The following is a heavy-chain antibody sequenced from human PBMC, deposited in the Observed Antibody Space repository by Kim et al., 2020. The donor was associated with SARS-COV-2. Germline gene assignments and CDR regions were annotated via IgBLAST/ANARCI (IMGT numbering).Heavy chain of an antibody. Sequence: GGSLRLSCAASGFTFSSYAMSWVRQAPGKGLEWVSAISGSGGSTYYADSVKGRFTISRDNSKNTLYLQMNSLRAEDTAVYYCAKFGLRLGELSFPNWFDPWGQGTLVTVSS. D-gene: IGHD3-16*02. CDR2: ISGSGGST. V-gene: IGHV3-23*01. J-gene: IGHJ5*02. CDR3: AKFGLRLGELSFPNWFDP. CDR1: GFTFSSYA.